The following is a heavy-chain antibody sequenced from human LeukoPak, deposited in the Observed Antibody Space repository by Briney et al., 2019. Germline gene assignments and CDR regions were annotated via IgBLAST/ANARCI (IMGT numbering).Heavy chain of an antibody. J-gene: IGHJ3*02. CDR3: AREPLAYCGGDCYETHAFDI. CDR2: ISSSGSTI. Sequence: GGSLRLSCAASGFTFSDYYMSWIRQAPGKGLEWVSYISSSGSTIYYADSVKGRFTISRDNAKNSLYLQMNSLRAEDTAVYYCAREPLAYCGGDCYETHAFDIWGQGTMVTVSS. V-gene: IGHV3-11*01. CDR1: GFTFSDYY. D-gene: IGHD2-21*01.